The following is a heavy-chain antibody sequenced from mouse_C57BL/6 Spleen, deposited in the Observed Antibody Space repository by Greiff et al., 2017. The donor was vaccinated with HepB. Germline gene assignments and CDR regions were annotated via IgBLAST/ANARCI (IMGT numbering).Heavy chain of an antibody. Sequence: EVMLVESGGGLVKPGGSLKLSCAASGFTFSDYGMHWVRQAPEKGLEWVAYISSGSSTIYYADTVKGRFTISRDNAKNTLFLQMTRLRSEDTAMYYCARGASTVVAPPMAMDYWGQGTSVTVSS. V-gene: IGHV5-17*01. J-gene: IGHJ4*01. CDR1: GFTFSDYG. CDR3: ARGASTVVAPPMAMDY. D-gene: IGHD1-1*01. CDR2: ISSGSSTI.